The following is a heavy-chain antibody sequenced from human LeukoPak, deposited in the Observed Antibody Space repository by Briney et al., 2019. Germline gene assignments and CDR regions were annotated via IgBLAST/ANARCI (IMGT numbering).Heavy chain of an antibody. CDR3: AKDGVQLWLHGY. CDR1: GFTFSSYA. CDR2: ISGSGGST. V-gene: IGHV3-23*01. J-gene: IGHJ4*02. Sequence: PGGSLRLSCAASGFTFSSYAMSWVRQAPGKGLEWVSAISGSGGSTYYADSVEGRFTISRDNSKNTLYLQMNSLRAEDTAVYYCAKDGVQLWLHGYWGQGTLVTVSS. D-gene: IGHD5-18*01.